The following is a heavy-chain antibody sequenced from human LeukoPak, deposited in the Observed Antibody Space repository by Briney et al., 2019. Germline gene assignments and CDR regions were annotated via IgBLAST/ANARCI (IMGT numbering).Heavy chain of an antibody. CDR3: ASSTFPLTTYYYDSSGYLDYFDY. CDR2: INPSSGGT. CDR1: GYTFTGYY. Sequence: ASVKVSCKASGYTFTGYYMHWVRQAPGQGLEWMGRINPSSGGTNYAQKFQGRVTMTRDTSISTAYMELSRLRSDDTAVYYCASSTFPLTTYYYDSSGYLDYFDYWGQGTPGTVSS. D-gene: IGHD3-22*01. V-gene: IGHV1-2*06. J-gene: IGHJ4*02.